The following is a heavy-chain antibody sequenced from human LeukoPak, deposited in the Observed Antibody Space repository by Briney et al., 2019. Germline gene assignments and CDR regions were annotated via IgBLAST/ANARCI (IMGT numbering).Heavy chain of an antibody. D-gene: IGHD3-10*01. J-gene: IGHJ5*02. V-gene: IGHV3-21*01. CDR1: GFTFSSYS. CDR2: ISSSGSHI. CDR3: AREQYYGSGSYYICWFDT. Sequence: PGGSLRLSCAASGFTFSSYSMNWVRQAPGKGLEWVSSISSSGSHIYYADSVKGRFTISRDNAKNSLYLQMNSLRAEDTAVYYCAREQYYGSGSYYICWFDTWGQGSLVTVSS.